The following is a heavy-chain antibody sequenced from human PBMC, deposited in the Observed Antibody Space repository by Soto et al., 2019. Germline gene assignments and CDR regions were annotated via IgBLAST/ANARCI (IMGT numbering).Heavy chain of an antibody. CDR3: ARSTTVRVLQPGSFDS. D-gene: IGHD3-3*01. Sequence: GESLKISCNGSGYSFTTYWIGWVRQMPGNGLEWMGVIYPGDSDTRYSPSFQGQVTISADKSISTAYLQWSSAKASDTAMYYCARSTTVRVLQPGSFDSWGQGTLVTVYS. CDR1: GYSFTTYW. J-gene: IGHJ4*02. V-gene: IGHV5-51*01. CDR2: IYPGDSDT.